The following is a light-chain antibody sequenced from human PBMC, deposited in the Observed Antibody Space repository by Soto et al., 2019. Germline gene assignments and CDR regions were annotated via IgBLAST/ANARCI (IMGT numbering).Light chain of an antibody. V-gene: IGKV3D-20*02. Sequence: ILLTQYQGPLYLSERERATIPCRASQSVSNNYLAWYKQKPGQAPRFLIYGASNRATGIPDRFSGSGSGTDITLTISRLEPEDFAVYYCQQRSNWPFTFGPGTKVDIK. CDR2: GAS. CDR3: QQRSNWPFT. CDR1: QSVSNNY. J-gene: IGKJ3*01.